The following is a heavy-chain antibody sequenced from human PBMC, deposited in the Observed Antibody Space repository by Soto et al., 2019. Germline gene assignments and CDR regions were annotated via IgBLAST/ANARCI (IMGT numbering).Heavy chain of an antibody. V-gene: IGHV4-34*01. J-gene: IGHJ4*02. CDR3: ARSTHSRGKYYFDY. Sequence: SETLSLTCAVYGGSFSGYYWSWIRQPPGKGLEWIGEINHSGSTNYNPSLKSRVTISVDTSKNQFSLKLSSVTAADTAVYYCARSTHSRGKYYFDYWGQGTLVTVAS. D-gene: IGHD6-13*01. CDR1: GGSFSGYY. CDR2: INHSGST.